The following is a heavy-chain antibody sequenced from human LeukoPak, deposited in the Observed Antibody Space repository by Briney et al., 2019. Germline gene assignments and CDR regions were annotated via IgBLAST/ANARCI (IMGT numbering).Heavy chain of an antibody. D-gene: IGHD2-2*03. J-gene: IGHJ4*01. Sequence: SETLSLTCAVYGGSFSGYYWSWIRQPPGKGLEWIGEINHSGSTNYNPSLKSRVTISVDTSKNQVSLNLRSVTVADTAIYYCARLDHSLWITDYWGHGTLVTVSS. CDR2: INHSGST. CDR1: GGSFSGYY. CDR3: ARLDHSLWITDY. V-gene: IGHV4-34*01.